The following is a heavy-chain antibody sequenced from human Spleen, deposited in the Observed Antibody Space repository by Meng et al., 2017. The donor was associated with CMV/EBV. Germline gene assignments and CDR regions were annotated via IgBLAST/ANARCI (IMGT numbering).Heavy chain of an antibody. CDR3: AREGRGHFDY. CDR2: ISYDGSNK. Sequence: QVQWVESGGGGVQPGRSLRLSGAASGFTFSSYAMHWVRQAPGKGLEWVAVISYDGSNKYYADSVKGRFTISRDNSKNTLYLQMNSLRAEDTAVYYCAREGRGHFDYWGQGTLVTVSS. D-gene: IGHD1-26*01. V-gene: IGHV3-30-3*01. CDR1: GFTFSSYA. J-gene: IGHJ4*02.